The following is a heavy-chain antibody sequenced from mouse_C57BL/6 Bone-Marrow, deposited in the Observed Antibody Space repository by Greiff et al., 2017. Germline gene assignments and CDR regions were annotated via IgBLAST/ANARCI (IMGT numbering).Heavy chain of an antibody. D-gene: IGHD2-3*01. CDR1: GYTFTDYY. Sequence: QVHVKQSGPELVKPGASVKISCKASGYTFTDYYINWVKQRPGQGLEWIGWIFPGSGSTYYNEKFKGKATLTVDKSSSTAYMLLSSLTSEDSAVYFCARLAWLLGGYYAMDYWGQGTSVTVSS. CDR3: ARLAWLLGGYYAMDY. CDR2: IFPGSGST. J-gene: IGHJ4*01. V-gene: IGHV1-75*01.